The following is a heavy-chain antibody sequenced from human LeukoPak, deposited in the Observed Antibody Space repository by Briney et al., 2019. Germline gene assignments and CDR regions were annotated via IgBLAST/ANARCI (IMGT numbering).Heavy chain of an antibody. V-gene: IGHV1-18*01. CDR2: ISAYNGNT. Sequence: GASVKVSCKASGYTFTSYGISWVRQAPGQGLEWMGWISAYNGNTNYAQKPQGRVTMTTDTSTSTAYMELRSLRSDDTAVYYCARCYSSSWYASCSSSDWGQGTLVTVSS. J-gene: IGHJ4*02. D-gene: IGHD6-13*01. CDR3: ARCYSSSWYASCSSSD. CDR1: GYTFTSYG.